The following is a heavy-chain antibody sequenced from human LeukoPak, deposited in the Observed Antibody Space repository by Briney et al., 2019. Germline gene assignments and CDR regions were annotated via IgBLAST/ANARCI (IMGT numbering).Heavy chain of an antibody. Sequence: SETLSLTCTFSGGSINNFYWSWIRQTAGKGLEWIGRIHASENTNYNPSLKSRVTMSVDTSKNQFSLKLSSVTAADTAVYYCARGSNYYGSWSAYYYYMDVWGKGTTVTVSS. D-gene: IGHD3-10*01. J-gene: IGHJ6*03. CDR3: ARGSNYYGSWSAYYYYMDV. CDR1: GGSINNFY. CDR2: IHASENT. V-gene: IGHV4-4*07.